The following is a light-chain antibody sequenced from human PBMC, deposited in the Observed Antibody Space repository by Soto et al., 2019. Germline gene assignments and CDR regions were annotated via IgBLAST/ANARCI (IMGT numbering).Light chain of an antibody. CDR1: QSISTY. J-gene: IGKJ5*01. V-gene: IGKV3-11*01. Sequence: EILLTQSPVTLSLSPGQRATLSCGASQSISTYLAWYQVKPGQAPRLLIYDASSRATGVPARFSGSGSGTDFSLTISSLEPEDVAVYYCQQRSQWPPMTFGQGTRLEIK. CDR3: QQRSQWPPMT. CDR2: DAS.